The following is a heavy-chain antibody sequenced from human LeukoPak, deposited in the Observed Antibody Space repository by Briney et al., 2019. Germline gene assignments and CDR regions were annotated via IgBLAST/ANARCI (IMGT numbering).Heavy chain of an antibody. V-gene: IGHV3-9*01. CDR2: ISWNSGSI. CDR3: AKGASYSSGWSASDY. CDR1: GFTFDDYA. D-gene: IGHD6-19*01. J-gene: IGHJ4*02. Sequence: GGSLRLSCAASGFTFDDYAMHWVRQAPGKGLEWVSDISWNSGSIGYADSVKGRFTISRDNAKNSLYLQMNSLRAEDTALYYCAKGASYSSGWSASDYWGQGTLVTVSS.